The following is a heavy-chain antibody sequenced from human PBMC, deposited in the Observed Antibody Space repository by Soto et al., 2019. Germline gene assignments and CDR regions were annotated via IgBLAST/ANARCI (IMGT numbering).Heavy chain of an antibody. D-gene: IGHD2-15*01. CDR1: GESVSSKNAA. CDR2: TYYRSKWHS. V-gene: IGHV6-1*01. CDR3: ARSGPGGYIDH. J-gene: IGHJ4*02. Sequence: SQTLSLTCDISGESVSSKNAAWNWIRQSPSRGLEWLGRTYYRSKWHSGYAVSVRSRVSISPDTSKNRFSLQLNSVTPDDTAVYYCARSGPGGYIDHWGRGTLVTVSS.